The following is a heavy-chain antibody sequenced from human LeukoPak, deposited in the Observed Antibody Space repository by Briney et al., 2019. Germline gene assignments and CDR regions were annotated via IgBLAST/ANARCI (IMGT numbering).Heavy chain of an antibody. CDR1: GFTFSNYG. D-gene: IGHD3-9*01. Sequence: GGTLRLSCAASGFTFSNYGMNWVRQAPGKGLEWVSAISGSGHNTYYADSVKGRFTISRDNSKNTLYLQMNSLRAEGTAVYYCAKNVREADWYYYYMDVWGKGTTVTVSS. CDR2: ISGSGHNT. V-gene: IGHV3-23*01. CDR3: AKNVREADWYYYYMDV. J-gene: IGHJ6*03.